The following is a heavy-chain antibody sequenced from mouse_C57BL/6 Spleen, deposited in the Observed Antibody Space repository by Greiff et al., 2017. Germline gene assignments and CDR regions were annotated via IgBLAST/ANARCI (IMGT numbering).Heavy chain of an antibody. J-gene: IGHJ2*01. Sequence: QVQLQQPGAELVKPGASVKLSCKASGYTFTSYWMQWVKQRPGQGLEWIGEIDPSDSYTNYNQKFKGKATLTVDTSSSTAYMQLSSLTSEDSAVYYCARGRPFYGSNDWGQGTTLTVAS. D-gene: IGHD1-1*01. V-gene: IGHV1-50*01. CDR2: IDPSDSYT. CDR1: GYTFTSYW. CDR3: ARGRPFYGSND.